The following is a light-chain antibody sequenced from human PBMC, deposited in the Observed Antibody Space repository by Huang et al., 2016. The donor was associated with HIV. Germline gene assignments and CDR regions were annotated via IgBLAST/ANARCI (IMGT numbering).Light chain of an antibody. CDR2: KAS. V-gene: IGKV1-5*03. CDR1: RSISTW. CDR3: QQYSSYSWT. J-gene: IGKJ1*01. Sequence: DIQMTHSPSTLSASVGDRVTITCRASRSISTWLAWYQQKPGKAPKLLIYKASSLESGVPSRFSGSGSGTEFTLTISSLQPDDIATYYCQQYSSYSWTFGQGTKVEIK.